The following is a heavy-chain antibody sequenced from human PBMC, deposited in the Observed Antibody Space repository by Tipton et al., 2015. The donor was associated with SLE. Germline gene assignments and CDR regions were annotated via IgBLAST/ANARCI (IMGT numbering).Heavy chain of an antibody. CDR2: ISSSSSYI. CDR1: GFTFSSNG. J-gene: IGHJ4*02. D-gene: IGHD3-9*01. Sequence: SLRLPCAASGFTFSSNGMNWVRQAPGKGLEWVSSISSSSSYIYYTDTVKGRFTIPRDNAKNSLYLQMNSLRAEDTAVYYCARDPHPLTGYYPDFDYWGQGTLVTVSS. CDR3: ARDPHPLTGYYPDFDY. V-gene: IGHV3-21*03.